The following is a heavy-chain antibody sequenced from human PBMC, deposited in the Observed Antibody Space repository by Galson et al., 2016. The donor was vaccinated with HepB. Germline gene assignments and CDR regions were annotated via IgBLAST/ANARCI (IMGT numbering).Heavy chain of an antibody. CDR3: TTVPGDAVGYSFDY. D-gene: IGHD3-22*01. J-gene: IGHJ4*01. CDR1: GFIFTNYG. V-gene: IGHV3-30*03. Sequence: SLRLSCAASGFIFTNYGIHWVRQAPGKGLEWVAVISYDGGNKYYADSVKGRFTISRDNSEKTVYLQMYSLRAEDTAMYFCTTVPGDAVGYSFDYWGQETLVTVSS. CDR2: ISYDGGNK.